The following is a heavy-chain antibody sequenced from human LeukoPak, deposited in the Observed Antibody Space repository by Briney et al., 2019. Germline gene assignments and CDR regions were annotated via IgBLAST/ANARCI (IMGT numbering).Heavy chain of an antibody. V-gene: IGHV4-34*09. CDR3: ARVIDYYYYYMDV. CDR2: INQSGST. CDR1: GESFNGYY. J-gene: IGHJ6*03. Sequence: PSETLSLTCAVYGESFNGYYWSWIRQPPGKGLEWIGEINQSGSTNYNPSLKSRVTISVDTSKNQFSLKLSSVTAADTAVYYCARVIDYYYYYMDVWGKGTTVTVSS.